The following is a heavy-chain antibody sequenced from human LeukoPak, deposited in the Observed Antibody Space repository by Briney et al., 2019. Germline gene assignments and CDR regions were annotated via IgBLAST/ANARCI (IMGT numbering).Heavy chain of an antibody. V-gene: IGHV4-34*01. D-gene: IGHD3-10*01. CDR3: VGVRGFFDY. Sequence: SETLSLTCAVYGGSFSGYYWSWIRQPPGKGLEWIGEINHSGSTNYNLSLKSRVTISVDTSKNQFSLKLSSVTAADTAVYYCVGVRGFFDYWGQGTLVTVSS. CDR2: INHSGST. J-gene: IGHJ4*02. CDR1: GGSFSGYY.